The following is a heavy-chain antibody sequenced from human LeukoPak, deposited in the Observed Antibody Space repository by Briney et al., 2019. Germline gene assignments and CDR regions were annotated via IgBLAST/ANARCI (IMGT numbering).Heavy chain of an antibody. Sequence: ASVKASGKASGYTFTSYYMHWVRQAPGQGLEWMGIINPSGGSTSYAQKFQGRVTMTRDTSTSTVYMELSSLRSEDTAVYYCARGVLRNYMDVWGKGTTVTVSS. CDR2: INPSGGST. CDR1: GYTFTSYY. D-gene: IGHD4/OR15-4a*01. CDR3: ARGVLRNYMDV. V-gene: IGHV1-46*01. J-gene: IGHJ6*03.